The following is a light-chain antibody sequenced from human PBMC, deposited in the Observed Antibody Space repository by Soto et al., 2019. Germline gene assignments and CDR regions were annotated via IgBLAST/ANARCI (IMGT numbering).Light chain of an antibody. J-gene: IGKJ1*01. CDR1: QSMSSY. CDR3: QQSYSTLWT. V-gene: IGKV1-39*01. Sequence: DIQMTQSPSSLSASVGDRVTITCRASQSMSSYLNWYQQKPGKAPKLLIYAASSLQSGIPSRFRGSGSWTDFTLTISSLQPEDVATYYCQQSYSTLWTFGQGTKVEIK. CDR2: AAS.